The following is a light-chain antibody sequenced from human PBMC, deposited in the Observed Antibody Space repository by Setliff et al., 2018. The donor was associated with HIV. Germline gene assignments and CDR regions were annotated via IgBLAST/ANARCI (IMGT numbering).Light chain of an antibody. CDR1: SSDIGSSNL. V-gene: IGLV2-14*03. J-gene: IGLJ1*01. CDR3: SSYSINNLYV. CDR2: NVD. Sequence: QSALAQPASVSGSPGQSITISCTGTSSDIGSSNLVSWYQQHPGKAPKVMIYNVDKRPSGVSNRFSGSKSGNTASLTISGLQTEDEADYYCSSYSINNLYVFATGTKVTVL.